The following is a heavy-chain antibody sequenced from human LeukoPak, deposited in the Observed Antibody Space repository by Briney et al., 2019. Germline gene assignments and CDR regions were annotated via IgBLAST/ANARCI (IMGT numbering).Heavy chain of an antibody. V-gene: IGHV4-34*01. CDR2: INHSGST. CDR1: GGSFSGYY. J-gene: IGHJ4*02. D-gene: IGHD5-24*01. Sequence: ETSETLSLTCAVYGGSFSGYYWSWIRQPPGKGLEWIGEINHSGSTYYNPSLKSRVTISVDTSKNQFSLKLSSVTAADTAVYYCARVEMATIDYWGQGTLVTVSS. CDR3: ARVEMATIDY.